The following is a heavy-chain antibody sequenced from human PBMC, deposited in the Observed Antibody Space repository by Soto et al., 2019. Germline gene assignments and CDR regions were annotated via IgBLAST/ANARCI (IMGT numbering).Heavy chain of an antibody. D-gene: IGHD2-15*01. CDR2: IYHSGST. V-gene: IGHV4-4*02. CDR1: GGSISSSNW. J-gene: IGHJ4*02. CDR3: AREGTSGGSPSYFDS. Sequence: QVQLQESGPGLVKPSGTLSLTCAVSGGSISSSNWWSWVRQPPGKGLEWIGEIYHSGSTNYNPSLNSRVTISVHTSKNHCSLKLSSVTASDTAVYYCAREGTSGGSPSYFDSWGQGTLVTVSS.